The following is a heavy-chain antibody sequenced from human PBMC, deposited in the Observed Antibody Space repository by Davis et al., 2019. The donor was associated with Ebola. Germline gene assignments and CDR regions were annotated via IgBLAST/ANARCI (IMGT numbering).Heavy chain of an antibody. J-gene: IGHJ6*02. CDR1: GGSISSHY. D-gene: IGHD2-21*02. CDR2: IYHSGST. Sequence: MPSETLSLTCTVSGGSISSHYWSWIRQSPGKGLEWIGYIYHSGSTYYNPSLKSRVTISVDRSKNQFSLKLSSVTAADTAVYYCAREDIVVVTATYYYYYGMDVWGQGTTVTVSS. CDR3: AREDIVVVTATYYYYYGMDV. V-gene: IGHV4-59*11.